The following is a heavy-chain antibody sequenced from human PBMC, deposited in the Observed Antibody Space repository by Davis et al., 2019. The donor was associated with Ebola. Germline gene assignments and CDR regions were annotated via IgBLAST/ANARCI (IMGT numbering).Heavy chain of an antibody. Sequence: HTGGSLRLSCAASGFTFSDYWMHWVRQAPGKGLVWVSRINSDGSSTSYADSVKGRFTISRDNAKNTLYLQMNSLRAEDTAVYYCVRGAVTTGAYFYYYMDVWGKGTTVTVSS. CDR2: INSDGSST. D-gene: IGHD4-17*01. CDR3: VRGAVTTGAYFYYYMDV. CDR1: GFTFSDYW. V-gene: IGHV3-74*01. J-gene: IGHJ6*03.